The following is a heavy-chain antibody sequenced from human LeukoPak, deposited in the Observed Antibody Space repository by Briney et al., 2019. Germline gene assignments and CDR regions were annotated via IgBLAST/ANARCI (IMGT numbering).Heavy chain of an antibody. Sequence: SETLSLTCAVYGGSFSGYYWGWIRQPAGKGLEWIGRIYTSGSTYYNPSLKSRVTISVDTSKNQFSLKLSSVTAADTAVYYCARVKLYYYDSSGYYERSEFDYWGQGTLVTVSS. D-gene: IGHD3-22*01. CDR1: GGSFSGYY. CDR3: ARVKLYYYDSSGYYERSEFDY. CDR2: IYTSGST. J-gene: IGHJ4*02. V-gene: IGHV4-59*10.